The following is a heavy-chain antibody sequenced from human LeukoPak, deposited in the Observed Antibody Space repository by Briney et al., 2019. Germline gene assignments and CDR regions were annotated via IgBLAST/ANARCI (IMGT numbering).Heavy chain of an antibody. CDR3: ARDYGDYFDY. Sequence: GGSLRLSCAASGFTFSSYGMHWVRQAPGKGLEWVANIKQDGSEKYYVDSVKGRFTISRDNAKNSLYLQMNSLRAEDTAVYYCARDYGDYFDYWGQGTLVTVSS. CDR1: GFTFSSYG. J-gene: IGHJ4*02. V-gene: IGHV3-7*01. CDR2: IKQDGSEK. D-gene: IGHD4-17*01.